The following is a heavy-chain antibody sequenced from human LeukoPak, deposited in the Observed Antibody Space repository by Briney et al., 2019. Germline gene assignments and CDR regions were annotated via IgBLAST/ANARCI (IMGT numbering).Heavy chain of an antibody. CDR1: GGSISSSSYY. CDR3: ARGTTMNDS. Sequence: SETLSLTCTVSGGSISSSSYYWSWIRQPPGKGLEWIGYIYYSGSTYYNPSLKSRVTISVDMSKNQFSLKLNSVTAADTAVYYCARGTTMNDSWGQGTLVTVSS. J-gene: IGHJ5*01. D-gene: IGHD3-22*01. CDR2: IYYSGST. V-gene: IGHV4-30-4*01.